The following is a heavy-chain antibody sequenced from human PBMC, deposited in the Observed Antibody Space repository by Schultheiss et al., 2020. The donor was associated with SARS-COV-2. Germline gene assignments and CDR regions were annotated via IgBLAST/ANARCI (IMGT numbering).Heavy chain of an antibody. D-gene: IGHD2-2*02. CDR2: INSDGSST. CDR1: GFTFSSYW. V-gene: IGHV3-74*01. CDR3: AKDLSYCSSTSCYNY. J-gene: IGHJ4*02. Sequence: GGSLRLSCAASGFTFSSYWMHWVRQAPGKGLVWVSRINSDGSSTSYADSVKGRFTISRDNAKNTLYLQMNSLRAEDTAVYYCAKDLSYCSSTSCYNYWGQGTLVTVSS.